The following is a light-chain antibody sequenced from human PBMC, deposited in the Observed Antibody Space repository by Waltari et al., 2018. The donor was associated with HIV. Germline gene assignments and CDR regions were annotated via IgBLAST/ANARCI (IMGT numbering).Light chain of an antibody. CDR2: DVS. J-gene: IGKJ2*01. V-gene: IGKV3-11*01. CDR1: QSVGNS. Sequence: EYVLPKSPFTLSFYAVQSATLACRASQSVGNSLVWYQQKPGLAPRLLIYDVSYRAADIPSRFSGSGSETDFTLTISSLEPEDFAVYYCQQGSNWPRTFGQGTKLEIE. CDR3: QQGSNWPRT.